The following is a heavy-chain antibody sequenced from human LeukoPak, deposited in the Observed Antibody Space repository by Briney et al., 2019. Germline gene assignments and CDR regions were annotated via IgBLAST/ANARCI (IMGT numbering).Heavy chain of an antibody. J-gene: IGHJ4*02. CDR2: ISTGGST. CDR1: GXTVSRHY. V-gene: IGHV3-53*05. Sequence: GGSLRLSCVASGXTVSRHYMTWVRQAPGKGLEWLSVISTGGSTNYADSVKGRFTISRDNSKNILYLQMNSLRAEDTAVYYCARGDRDLGYWGQGALVTVSS. D-gene: IGHD3-22*01. CDR3: ARGDRDLGY.